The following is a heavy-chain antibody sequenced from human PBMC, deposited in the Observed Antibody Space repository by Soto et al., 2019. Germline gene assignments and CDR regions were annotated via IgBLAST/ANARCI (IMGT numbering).Heavy chain of an antibody. CDR2: ISGSGGST. J-gene: IGHJ4*02. CDR3: AQPNKWGHQQLPQDY. CDR1: GFTFSSYA. Sequence: EVQLLESGGGLVQPGGSLRLSCAASGFTFSSYAMSWVRQAPGKGLEWVSAISGSGGSTYYADSVKGRFTISRDNSKNTLYLQMNSLRAEDTAVYYCAQPNKWGHQQLPQDYWGQGTLVTVSS. D-gene: IGHD7-27*01. V-gene: IGHV3-23*01.